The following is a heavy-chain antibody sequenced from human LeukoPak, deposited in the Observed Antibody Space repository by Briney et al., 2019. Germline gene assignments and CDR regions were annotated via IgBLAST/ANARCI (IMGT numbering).Heavy chain of an antibody. CDR3: AKLIGARRLPRDYYYYMDV. V-gene: IGHV4-59*01. Sequence: SETLSLTCTVSGGSMIGYYWSWIRQPPGKGLEYIGYIYYSGNTNYNPSLKSRVTISIDTSKNQFSLTLSSVTAADTAVYYCAKLIGARRLPRDYYYYMDVWGKGTTVTVSS. D-gene: IGHD6-6*01. CDR2: IYYSGNT. CDR1: GGSMIGYY. J-gene: IGHJ6*03.